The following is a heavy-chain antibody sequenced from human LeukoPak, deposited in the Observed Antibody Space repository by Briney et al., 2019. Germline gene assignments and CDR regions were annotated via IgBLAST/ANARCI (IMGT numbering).Heavy chain of an antibody. CDR2: ISSGGYTT. Sequence: GGSLRLSCTDSGFTFSSHDMNWVRQAPGKGLEWVSYISSGGYTTRYADSVKGRFTISRDNAKNSLYLQMNSLRAEDTAVYYCAREGSSYAPSEPFYFDYRGQGTLVTVSS. CDR1: GFTFSSHD. J-gene: IGHJ4*02. D-gene: IGHD3-10*01. CDR3: AREGSSYAPSEPFYFDY. V-gene: IGHV3-48*03.